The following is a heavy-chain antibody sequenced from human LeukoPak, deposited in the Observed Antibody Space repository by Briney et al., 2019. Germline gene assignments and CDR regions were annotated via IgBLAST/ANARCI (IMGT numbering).Heavy chain of an antibody. V-gene: IGHV3-66*01. Sequence: PGGSLRLSCAASEFSVGSNYMTWVRQAPGKGLEWVSLIYSGGSTYYADSVKGRFTISRDNSKNTLYLQMNSLRAEDTAVYYCARTQTEYSYGHPYCFDYWGQGTLVTVSS. CDR2: IYSGGST. CDR3: ARTQTEYSYGHPYCFDY. CDR1: EFSVGSNY. D-gene: IGHD5-18*01. J-gene: IGHJ4*02.